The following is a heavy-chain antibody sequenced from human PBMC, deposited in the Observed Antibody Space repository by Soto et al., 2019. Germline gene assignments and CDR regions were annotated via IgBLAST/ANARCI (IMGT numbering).Heavy chain of an antibody. CDR2: IIPILGIT. Sequence: QVQLVQPGAEVKKPGSSVKVSCKASGGTFSSYSISWVRQAPGQGLEWMGRIIPILGITNYAQKFQGRVTTNADKSTRSPYMELSRLRYEDTAVYYCARRLGELMDYWGQGTLVTVSS. J-gene: IGHJ4*02. D-gene: IGHD3-10*01. CDR1: GGTFSSYS. V-gene: IGHV1-69*02. CDR3: ARRLGELMDY.